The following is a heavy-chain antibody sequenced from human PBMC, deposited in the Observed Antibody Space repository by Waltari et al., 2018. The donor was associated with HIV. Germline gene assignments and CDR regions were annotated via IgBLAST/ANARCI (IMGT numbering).Heavy chain of an antibody. CDR3: ARDLLDSGGR. CDR1: GYTFTRYD. V-gene: IGHV1-8*01. CDR2: MNPNSGNT. D-gene: IGHD3-10*01. J-gene: IGHJ4*02. Sequence: QVQLVQSGAEVKKPGASVKVSCKASGYTFTRYDINGVRQATGKGLEGMGWMNPNSGNTGYTQKFQGRATMTRNTSISTAYMELSSLRSEDTAVYYCARDLLDSGGRWGQGTLVTVSS.